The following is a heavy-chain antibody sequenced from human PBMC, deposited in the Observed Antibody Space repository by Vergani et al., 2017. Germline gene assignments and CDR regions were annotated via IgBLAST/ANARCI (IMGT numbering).Heavy chain of an antibody. V-gene: IGHV5-51*01. D-gene: IGHD5-24*01. Sequence: EVQLVQSGAEVKTPGESLKISCKGSGSSFTSYWIGWVRQMPGKGLEWMGIIYPGDSDTRYSPSFQGQVTISADKSLSTAYLQWSSLKASDTAMYYCARHSEEMATIEAFDIWGQGTMVTVSS. CDR3: ARHSEEMATIEAFDI. J-gene: IGHJ3*02. CDR2: IYPGDSDT. CDR1: GSSFTSYW.